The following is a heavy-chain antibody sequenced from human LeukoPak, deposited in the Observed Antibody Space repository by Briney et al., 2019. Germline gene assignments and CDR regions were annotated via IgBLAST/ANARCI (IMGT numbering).Heavy chain of an antibody. CDR1: GGTFNSYA. D-gene: IGHD2-2*01. Sequence: GASVKVSCKASGGTFNSYAISWVRQAPGQGLEWMGGIIPIFGTTNYARKFRGRVTLTADKSTRTAYMELSSLRSEDTAVYYCARSSKPDYWGQGTLVTVSS. J-gene: IGHJ4*02. V-gene: IGHV1-69*06. CDR3: ARSSKPDY. CDR2: IIPIFGTT.